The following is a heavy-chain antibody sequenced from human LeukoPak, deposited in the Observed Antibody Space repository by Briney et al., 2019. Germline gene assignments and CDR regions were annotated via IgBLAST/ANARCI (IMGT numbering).Heavy chain of an antibody. D-gene: IGHD3-10*01. CDR3: ARGVNMVRGVIKTNYYFDY. Sequence: ASVKVSCKASGYTFTSYDINWVRQATGQGLEWMGWMNTNSGNPGYAQKFQGRVTMTRNTSISTAYMELSSLRSEDTAVYYCARGVNMVRGVIKTNYYFDYWGQGTLVTVSS. CDR1: GYTFTSYD. CDR2: MNTNSGNP. V-gene: IGHV1-8*01. J-gene: IGHJ4*02.